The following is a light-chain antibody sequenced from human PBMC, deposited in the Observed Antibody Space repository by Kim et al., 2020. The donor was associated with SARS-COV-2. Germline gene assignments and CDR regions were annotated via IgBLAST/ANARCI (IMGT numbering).Light chain of an antibody. CDR1: QSVGSY. J-gene: IGKJ5*01. CDR2: DAT. V-gene: IGKV3-11*01. CDR3: QQRSNWQIT. Sequence: EIVLTQSPDTLSLSPGESATLSCRASQSVGSYLAWYQQKPGQAPRLLVYDATNRATGIPARISGTGSGTDFTLTISSLEPEDFAVYYCQQRSNWQITFGQGTRLEIK.